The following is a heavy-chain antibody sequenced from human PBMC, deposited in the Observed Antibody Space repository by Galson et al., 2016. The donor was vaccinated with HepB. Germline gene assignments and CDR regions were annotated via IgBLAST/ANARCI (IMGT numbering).Heavy chain of an antibody. CDR1: GFTFSGSA. CDR2: IRPENYAT. D-gene: IGHD4-17*01. CDR3: AGGVRDYAPQY. V-gene: IGHV3-73*01. J-gene: IGHJ4*02. Sequence: SLRLSCAASGFTFSGSAMHWVRQASGKGLEWVGCIRPENYATAYAASVKGRFIVSRDDSKSTAYLHMDSLKTEDTAVYYCAGGVRDYAPQYWGQGTLVTVSS.